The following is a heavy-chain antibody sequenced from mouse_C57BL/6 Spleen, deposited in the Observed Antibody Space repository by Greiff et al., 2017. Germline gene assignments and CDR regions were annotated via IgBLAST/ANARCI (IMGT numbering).Heavy chain of an antibody. Sequence: DVKLQESGPGLVKPSQSLSLTCSVTGYSITSGYYWNWIRQFPGNKLEWMGYISYDGSNNYNPSLKNRISITRDTSKNQFFLKLNSVTTEDTATYYCARGNWDDWYFDVWGTGTTVTVSS. J-gene: IGHJ1*03. CDR1: GYSITSGYY. D-gene: IGHD4-1*02. CDR2: ISYDGSN. CDR3: ARGNWDDWYFDV. V-gene: IGHV3-6*01.